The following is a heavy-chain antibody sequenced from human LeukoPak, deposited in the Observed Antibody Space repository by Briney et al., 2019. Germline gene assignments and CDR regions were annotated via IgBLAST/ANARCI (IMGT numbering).Heavy chain of an antibody. J-gene: IGHJ4*02. CDR1: GFTFRDYA. D-gene: IGHD1-26*01. Sequence: PGRSLRLSCAASGFTFRDYAMSWFRQAPGTRLEWVANIHDDGILKHYVDSVKGRFTISRDDASNLVYLQLTSLRPEDTALYYCARGRGGVDHWGQGTLVTVSS. V-gene: IGHV3-7*01. CDR2: IHDDGILK. CDR3: ARGRGGVDH.